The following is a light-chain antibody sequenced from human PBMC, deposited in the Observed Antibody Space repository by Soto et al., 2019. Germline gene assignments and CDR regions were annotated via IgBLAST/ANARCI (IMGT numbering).Light chain of an antibody. CDR1: QSVSNN. V-gene: IGKV3-15*01. CDR2: GAS. CDR3: QQYNSWRPVT. Sequence: EIVMTQSPATLSVSPGERATLSCRASQSVSNNLAWYQQKPGQTPRLLIYGASTRATGIPVRFSGSGSGTEFTLTISSLQSEDFAVYYCQQYNSWRPVTFGQGTKLEIK. J-gene: IGKJ2*01.